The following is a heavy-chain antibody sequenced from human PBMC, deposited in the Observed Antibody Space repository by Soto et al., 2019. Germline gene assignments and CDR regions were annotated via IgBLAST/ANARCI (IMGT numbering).Heavy chain of an antibody. CDR2: ISYAGSNK. CDR3: ASPGDYYDSNGYYLFDY. CDR1: GFTFSSYA. D-gene: IGHD3-22*01. Sequence: QVQLVESGGGVVQPGRSLRLSCAASGFTFSSYAMHWVRQAPGKGLEWVAVISYAGSNKYYADFVKGRFTISRDNSKNTLYLQMDSLRAEDTAVYYCASPGDYYDSNGYYLFDYWGQGTLVTVSS. J-gene: IGHJ4*02. V-gene: IGHV3-30-3*01.